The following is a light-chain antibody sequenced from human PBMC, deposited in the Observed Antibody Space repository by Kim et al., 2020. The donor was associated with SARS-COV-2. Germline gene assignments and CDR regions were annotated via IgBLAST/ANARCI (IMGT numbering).Light chain of an antibody. V-gene: IGKV3-20*01. Sequence: LSPGERATLSCRASQSLTSNLIWYQQKPGQAPRLLIHGAFTRPTDIPDRFSGSGSGTEFTLTINRLEPEDFAMYLCQHYATTPVTFGQGTRLEIK. CDR2: GAF. CDR3: QHYATTPVT. CDR1: QSLTSN. J-gene: IGKJ5*01.